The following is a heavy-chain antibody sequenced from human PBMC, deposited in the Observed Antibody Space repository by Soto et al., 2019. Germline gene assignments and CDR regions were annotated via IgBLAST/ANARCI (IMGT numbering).Heavy chain of an antibody. CDR3: ARAPHFWSGYSGEYGMDV. CDR2: INTNSGGT. CDR1: GYTFTGYY. D-gene: IGHD3-3*01. V-gene: IGHV1-2*04. Sequence: QVQLVQSGAEVKKPGDPVKVCCKASGYTFTGYYMHWVRQAPGQGLEWMGWINTNSGGTNYAQKFQGWVTMTRDTSISTAYMELSRLRSDDTAVYYCARAPHFWSGYSGEYGMDVWGQGTTVTVSS. J-gene: IGHJ6*02.